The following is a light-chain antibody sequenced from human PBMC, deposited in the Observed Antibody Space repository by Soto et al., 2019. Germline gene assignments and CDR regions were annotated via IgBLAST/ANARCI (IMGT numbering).Light chain of an antibody. Sequence: DIQMTQSPSSLSASVGDTITITCRASQGISNPLTWDQLRPGEAPKLLIYDASNLAPGVPSRFSGSGSVNHFTFTVSSLQTEDIATYYCHQYNNDPFTFGPGTKVDLK. J-gene: IGKJ3*01. CDR2: DAS. CDR1: QGISNP. CDR3: HQYNNDPFT. V-gene: IGKV1-33*01.